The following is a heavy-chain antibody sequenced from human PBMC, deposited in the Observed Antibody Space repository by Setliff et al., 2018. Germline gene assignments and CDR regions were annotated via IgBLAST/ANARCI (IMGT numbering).Heavy chain of an antibody. CDR3: ARDDDDFYSGYPYMDV. CDR2: INRGSGET. CDR1: GYTFTNYP. J-gene: IGHJ6*03. Sequence: ASVKVPCTASGYTFTNYPIHWVRQAPGQRLEWMGWINRGSGETKYARRFQGRVTITRYTSASTAYMELSRLTYEDTAVYYCARDDDDFYSGYPYMDVWGKGTTVTVS. D-gene: IGHD3-3*01. V-gene: IGHV1-3*01.